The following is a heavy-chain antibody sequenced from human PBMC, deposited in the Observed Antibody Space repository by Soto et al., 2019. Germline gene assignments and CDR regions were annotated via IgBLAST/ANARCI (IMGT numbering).Heavy chain of an antibody. Sequence: GGSLRLSCAASGFTFSSYAMSWVRQAPGKGLEWVSAISGSGGSTYYADSVKGRFTISRDNSKNTLYLQMNSLRAEDTAVYYCAKDEAGFGYSYGIKTEYYFDYWGQGTLVTVSS. V-gene: IGHV3-23*01. CDR1: GFTFSSYA. CDR2: ISGSGGST. D-gene: IGHD5-18*01. CDR3: AKDEAGFGYSYGIKTEYYFDY. J-gene: IGHJ4*02.